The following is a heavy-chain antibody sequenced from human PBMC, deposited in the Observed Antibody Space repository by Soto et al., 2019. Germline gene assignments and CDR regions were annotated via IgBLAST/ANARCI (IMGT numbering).Heavy chain of an antibody. V-gene: IGHV1-69*04. CDR1: GYTFTNYG. CDR2: IIPILGIA. D-gene: IGHD3-10*01. Sequence: GASVTVSCKASGYTFTNYGCSWVRQDPGQGLEWMGRIIPILGIANYAQKFQGRVTITADKSTSTAYMELSSLRSEDTAVYYCARISYGSAHYYGMDVWGQGTTVTVSS. CDR3: ARISYGSAHYYGMDV. J-gene: IGHJ6*02.